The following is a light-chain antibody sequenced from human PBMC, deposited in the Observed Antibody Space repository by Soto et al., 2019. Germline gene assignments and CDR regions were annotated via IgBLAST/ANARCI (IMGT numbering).Light chain of an antibody. Sequence: DIPMTQSPSTLSASVGDRVTITCRASQSISIWLAWYQQKPGKAPNLLIYKTSSLETGVPSRFSGSGSGTEFTPTISSLQPDEFATYYCQHWNDYSWTFGQGTKVEVK. CDR3: QHWNDYSWT. J-gene: IGKJ1*01. CDR1: QSISIW. CDR2: KTS. V-gene: IGKV1-5*03.